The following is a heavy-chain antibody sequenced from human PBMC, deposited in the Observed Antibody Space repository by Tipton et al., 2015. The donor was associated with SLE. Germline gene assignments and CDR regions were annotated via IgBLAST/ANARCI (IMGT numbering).Heavy chain of an antibody. CDR1: GGSFSCGGYY. J-gene: IGHJ4*02. Sequence: TLSLTCTVSGGSFSCGGYYWSWIRQHPGKGLEWVGYIFNSGSTYGGSSYYNPSLKSRVTISLDTSKNQFSLKLNSVTAADTAVYYCARGGDPDYFDYWGQGTLVTVSS. V-gene: IGHV4-31*03. CDR3: ARGGDPDYFDY. CDR2: IFNSGST. D-gene: IGHD2-21*01.